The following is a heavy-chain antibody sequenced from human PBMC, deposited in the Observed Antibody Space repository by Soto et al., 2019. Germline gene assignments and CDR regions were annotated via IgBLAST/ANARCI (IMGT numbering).Heavy chain of an antibody. CDR1: GYSFAGYW. CDR2: IDPSDSQT. J-gene: IGHJ6*02. V-gene: IGHV5-10-1*01. CDR3: ASGAHTMVRDYGMDV. D-gene: IGHD3-10*01. Sequence: GESLKISCKGSGYSFAGYWITWVRQKPGKGLEWMGRIDPSDSQTYYSPSFRGHVTISATKSITTVFLQWSSLRASDTAMYYCASGAHTMVRDYGMDVWGQGTTVTVSS.